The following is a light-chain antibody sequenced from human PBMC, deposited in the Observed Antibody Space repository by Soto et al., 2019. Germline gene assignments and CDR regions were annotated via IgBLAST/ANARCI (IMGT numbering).Light chain of an antibody. CDR3: AAWDDSLSGL. Sequence: QSVLTQPPSASGTPGQRVTISCSGSSSNIGSNYVYWYQQLPGTAPKLLIYRNNQRPSGVPDRFSGSKSGTSASLAISGLWSEDEADYYCAAWDDSLSGLFGGGTKVTVL. CDR1: SSNIGSNY. V-gene: IGLV1-47*03. J-gene: IGLJ2*01. CDR2: RNN.